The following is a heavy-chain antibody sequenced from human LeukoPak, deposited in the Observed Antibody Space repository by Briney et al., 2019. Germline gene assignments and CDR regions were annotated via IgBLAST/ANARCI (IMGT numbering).Heavy chain of an antibody. CDR2: IDTDGSST. D-gene: IGHD3-10*01. J-gene: IGHJ4*02. Sequence: GGSLRLSCAASGFTFSTYWMHWVRQAPGKGLVWVSRIDTDGSSTTYADSVKGRFTTSRDNARNTLYLQMNSPRAEDTAVYYCARVGGSSDFDYWGQGTLVTVSS. V-gene: IGHV3-74*01. CDR1: GFTFSTYW. CDR3: ARVGGSSDFDY.